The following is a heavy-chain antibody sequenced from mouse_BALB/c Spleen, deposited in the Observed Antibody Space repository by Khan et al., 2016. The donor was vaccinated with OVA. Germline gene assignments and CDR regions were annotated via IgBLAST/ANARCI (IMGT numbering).Heavy chain of an antibody. V-gene: IGHV1-7*01. CDR2: INPSTGYT. J-gene: IGHJ3*01. D-gene: IGHD1-1*01. CDR1: GYTFTSYW. CDR3: ANHGSSSAWLTY. Sequence: QLQQSGAELAKPGASVKMSCKASGYTFTSYWMHWVKQRPGQGLEWIGYINPSTGYTEYNQRFKDKATLTADKSSSTAYMQLSSLTSEESAVYYCANHGSSSAWLTYWGQGTLVTVSA.